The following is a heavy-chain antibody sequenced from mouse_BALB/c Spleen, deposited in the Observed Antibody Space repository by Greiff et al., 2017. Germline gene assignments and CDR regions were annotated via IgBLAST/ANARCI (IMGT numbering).Heavy chain of an antibody. D-gene: IGHD3-1*01. CDR1: GYTFGSYW. CDR3: ARGLYYYAMDY. Sequence: QVQLQQSGAELMKPGASVKISCKATGYTFGSYWIEWVKQRPGHGLEWIGEILPGSGSTNYNEKFKGKATFTADTSSNTAYMQLSSLTSEDSAVYYCARGLYYYAMDYWGQGTSVTVSS. J-gene: IGHJ4*01. V-gene: IGHV1-9*01. CDR2: ILPGSGST.